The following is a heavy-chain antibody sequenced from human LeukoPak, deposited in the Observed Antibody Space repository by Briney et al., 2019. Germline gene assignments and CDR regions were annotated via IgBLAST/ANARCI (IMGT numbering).Heavy chain of an antibody. CDR2: INPNSGGT. D-gene: IGHD3-22*01. CDR3: ASIVVVPQGFDY. Sequence: ASVKVSCKASGYTFTGHYIHWLRQAPGQGLEWMGWINPNSGGTNYAQKFQGRVTMTRDTSITTAYMELSRLRSDDTAVYYCASIVVVPQGFDYWGQGTLVTVSS. J-gene: IGHJ4*02. V-gene: IGHV1-2*02. CDR1: GYTFTGHY.